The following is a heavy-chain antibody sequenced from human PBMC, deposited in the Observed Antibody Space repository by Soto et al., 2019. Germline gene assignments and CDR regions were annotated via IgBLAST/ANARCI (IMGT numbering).Heavy chain of an antibody. CDR3: ARSLFLAARQGWFDP. CDR1: GYTFTSYG. Sequence: EASVKVSCKASGYTFTSYGISWVRQAPGQGLEWMGWISAYNGNTNYAQKLQGRVTMTTDTSTSTAYMELRSLRSDDTAVYYCARSLFLAARQGWFDPWGQGTLVTVSS. D-gene: IGHD6-6*01. J-gene: IGHJ5*02. CDR2: ISAYNGNT. V-gene: IGHV1-18*01.